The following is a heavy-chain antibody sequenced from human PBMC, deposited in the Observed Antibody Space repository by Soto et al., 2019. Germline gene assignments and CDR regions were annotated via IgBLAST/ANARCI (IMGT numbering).Heavy chain of an antibody. CDR1: GFTFSSYW. CDR2: IKQDGSEK. Sequence: GGSLRLSCAASGFTFSSYWMSWVRQAPGKGLEWVANIKQDGSEKYYVDSVKGRFTISRDNAKNSLYLQMNSLRAEDTAVYYCARDEMDIVVVPASPPGGYYYGIDGRGQRNTVPVSS. CDR3: ARDEMDIVVVPASPPGGYYYGIDG. J-gene: IGHJ6*02. D-gene: IGHD2-2*03. V-gene: IGHV3-7*01.